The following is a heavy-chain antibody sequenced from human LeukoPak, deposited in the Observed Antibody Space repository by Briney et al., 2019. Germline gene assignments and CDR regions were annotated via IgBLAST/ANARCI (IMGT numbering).Heavy chain of an antibody. CDR3: AKDWYDY. J-gene: IGHJ4*02. CDR1: GFTFSSYA. V-gene: IGHV3-23*01. D-gene: IGHD6-13*01. CDR2: VQGNGIET. Sequence: GGSLRLSCAASGFTFSSYAMTWVRQAPGKGLEWVSTVQGNGIETYYAESVKGRFTISRDNSKNTLYLQMDSMRAEDTAVYFCAKDWYDYWGQGTLVTVS.